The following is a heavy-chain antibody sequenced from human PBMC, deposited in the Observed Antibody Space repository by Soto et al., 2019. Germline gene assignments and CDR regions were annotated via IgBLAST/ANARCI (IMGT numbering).Heavy chain of an antibody. J-gene: IGHJ4*02. D-gene: IGHD1-26*01. CDR3: ATNRNSERPSEYATFDY. Sequence: PGGSLRLSCVIPEFPFRGFWVHWVPQAPGEGLVWVSRINSEGSVTNYADSVKGRFTISRDNARNTLYPQMNSLGAEDTAVYYCATNRNSERPSEYATFDYWGQGTLVTVSS. CDR1: EFPFRGFW. V-gene: IGHV3-74*01. CDR2: INSEGSVT.